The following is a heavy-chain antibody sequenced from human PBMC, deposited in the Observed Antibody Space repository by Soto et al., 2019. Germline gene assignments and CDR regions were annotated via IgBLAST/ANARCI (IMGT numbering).Heavy chain of an antibody. CDR3: AKVMYYYDSSGYYSGSGMDV. CDR2: IKQDGSEK. J-gene: IGHJ6*02. CDR1: GFTFSSYW. Sequence: PGGSLRLSCAASGFTFSSYWMSWVRQAPGKGLEWVANIKQDGSEKYYVDSVKGRFTISRDNAKNSLYLQMNSLRAEDTAVYYCAKVMYYYDSSGYYSGSGMDVWGQGTTVTVSS. V-gene: IGHV3-7*03. D-gene: IGHD3-22*01.